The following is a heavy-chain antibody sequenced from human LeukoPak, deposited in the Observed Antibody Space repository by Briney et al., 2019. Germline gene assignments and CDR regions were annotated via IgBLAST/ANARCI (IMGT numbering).Heavy chain of an antibody. V-gene: IGHV4-59*01. CDR1: GGSISSNY. J-gene: IGHJ4*02. CDR3: ATSPKFGVVSD. Sequence: SETLPLTCIVSGGSISSNYWNWIRQPPGKGLEWIGNIYYSGSTYYNPSLMSRVTISVDRSRNQFSLNLTSSTAADTAVYYCATSPKFGVVSDWGQGTLVTVSS. D-gene: IGHD3-3*01. CDR2: IYYSGST.